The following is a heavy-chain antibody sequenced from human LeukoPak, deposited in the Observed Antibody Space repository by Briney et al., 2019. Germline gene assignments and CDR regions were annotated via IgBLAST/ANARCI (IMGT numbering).Heavy chain of an antibody. D-gene: IGHD5-18*01. Sequence: SETLSLTCTVSGGSISSSPYYWGWIRQPPGKGLEWIGSIYYSGTTHYNPSLESRVTISVDTSKNQFSLKLASVTAADTAIYYCAKGAGGFSYYNWFDPWGQGTLVTISS. CDR2: IYYSGTT. J-gene: IGHJ5*02. V-gene: IGHV4-39*07. CDR3: AKGAGGFSYYNWFDP. CDR1: GGSISSSPYY.